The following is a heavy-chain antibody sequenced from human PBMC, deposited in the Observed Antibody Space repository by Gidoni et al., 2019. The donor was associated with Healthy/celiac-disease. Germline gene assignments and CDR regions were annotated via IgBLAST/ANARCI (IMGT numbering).Heavy chain of an antibody. CDR3: ARDPIAVAGTPDAFDI. CDR1: GGSISSGDYY. J-gene: IGHJ3*02. V-gene: IGHV4-30-4*01. Sequence: QVQLQESGPGLVKPSQTLSLTCTVSGGSISSGDYYWSWLRQPPGKGLEWIGYIYYSGSTYYNPSLKSRVTISVDTSKNQFSLKLSSVTAADTAVYYCARDPIAVAGTPDAFDIWGQGTMVTVSS. D-gene: IGHD6-19*01. CDR2: IYYSGST.